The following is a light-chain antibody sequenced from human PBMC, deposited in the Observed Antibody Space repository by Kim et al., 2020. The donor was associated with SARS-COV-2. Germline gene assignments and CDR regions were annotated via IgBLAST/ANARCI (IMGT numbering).Light chain of an antibody. CDR1: SSDVGGYNY. Sequence: QSALTQPPSASGSLGQSVTMSCTGSSSDVGGYNYVSWYQQQPGKAPKLMIYAVTKRPSGVPVRFSGSKSGNTASLTVSGLQAEDEDDYYCSSYAGSNSWVFGGGTKVTVL. V-gene: IGLV2-8*01. CDR2: AVT. J-gene: IGLJ3*02. CDR3: SSYAGSNSWV.